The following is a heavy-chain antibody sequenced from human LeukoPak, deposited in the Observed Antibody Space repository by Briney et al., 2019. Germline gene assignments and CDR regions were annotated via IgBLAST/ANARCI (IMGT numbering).Heavy chain of an antibody. CDR1: GGSISTYY. CDR3: ARGNSYYDSSDYFPWESFQH. V-gene: IGHV4-59*01. Sequence: SETLSLTCTVSGGSISTYYWSWIRQPPGKGLEWIGYIFYSGSTNYNPSLKSRVTISVDTSKSQFSLNLSSVTAADTAVYYCARGNSYYDSSDYFPWESFQHWGQGTLVTVSS. J-gene: IGHJ1*01. D-gene: IGHD3-22*01. CDR2: IFYSGST.